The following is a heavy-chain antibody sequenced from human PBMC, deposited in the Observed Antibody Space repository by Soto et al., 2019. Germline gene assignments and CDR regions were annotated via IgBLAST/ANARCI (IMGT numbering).Heavy chain of an antibody. Sequence: ASVKVSCKASGYSFTNFHIHWVRQAPGQGLEWMGMIDPSGGITRDAQRLQGRITMTRDASTSTVYMELRSLTSEDTAVYYCARDVIGHDNYETIGYYFDHWGQGTLVTVSSGKTPTWGVPVVPAAMPVAWFDPWGQGTLVTVSS. V-gene: IGHV1-46*01. J-gene: IGHJ5*02. CDR1: GYSFTNFH. CDR2: IDPSGGIT. CDR3: ARDVIGHDNYETIGYYFDHWGQGTLVTVSSGKTPTWGVPVVPAAMPVAWFDP. D-gene: IGHD2-2*01.